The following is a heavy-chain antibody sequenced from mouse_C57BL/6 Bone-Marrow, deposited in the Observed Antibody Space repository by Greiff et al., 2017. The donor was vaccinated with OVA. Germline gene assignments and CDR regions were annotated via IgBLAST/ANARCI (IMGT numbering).Heavy chain of an antibody. CDR3: TRGWLLLFDY. V-gene: IGHV1-64*01. Sequence: QVQLQQPGAELVKPGASVKLSCKASGYTFTSYWMHWVKQRPGQGLEWIGMIHPNSGSTNYNEKFKSKATLTVDKSSSTAYMQLSSLTSEGSAVYYCTRGWLLLFDYWGQGTTLTVSS. CDR2: IHPNSGST. CDR1: GYTFTSYW. D-gene: IGHD2-3*01. J-gene: IGHJ2*01.